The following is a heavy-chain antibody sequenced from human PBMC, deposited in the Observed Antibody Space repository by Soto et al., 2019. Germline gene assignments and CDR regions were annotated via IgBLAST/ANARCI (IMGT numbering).Heavy chain of an antibody. CDR2: INPNSGGT. J-gene: IGHJ6*02. CDR3: ARAGIAAPRSGEYGMDV. D-gene: IGHD6-13*01. V-gene: IGHV1-2*02. Sequence: ASVKVSCKASGYTFTSYYMHWVRQAPGQGLEWMGWINPNSGGTKYGQKFQGRVTLTRETSISTAYMELNSLTSDDTAVYYCARAGIAAPRSGEYGMDVWGQGTTVTVSS. CDR1: GYTFTSYY.